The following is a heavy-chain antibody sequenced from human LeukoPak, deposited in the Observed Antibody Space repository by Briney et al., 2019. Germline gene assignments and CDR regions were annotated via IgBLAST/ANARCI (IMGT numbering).Heavy chain of an antibody. Sequence: SETLSLTCAVYGGSFRGYYWSWIRQPPGKGLEWSGEINHSGSTNYKPSLKSRVTISVDTSKNQFSLKLSSVTAADTAVYYCARQVSLPYYGSGSYFTSPFFDPWGQGTLVTVSS. CDR2: INHSGST. V-gene: IGHV4-34*01. CDR3: ARQVSLPYYGSGSYFTSPFFDP. D-gene: IGHD3-10*01. J-gene: IGHJ5*02. CDR1: GGSFRGYY.